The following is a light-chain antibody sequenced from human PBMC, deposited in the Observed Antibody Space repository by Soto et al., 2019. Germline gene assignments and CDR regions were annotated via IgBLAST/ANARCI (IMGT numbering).Light chain of an antibody. J-gene: IGLJ3*02. CDR1: TGAVTSGYY. CDR2: STT. CDR3: LLYYGGAPV. Sequence: QTVVTQEPSLTVSPGGTVTLTCASSTGAVTSGYYPNWFQQKPGQAPRALIYSTTYKHSWTPARFSGSLLGGKAALTLSGVQPADEAEYYCLLYYGGAPVFGGGTKLTVL. V-gene: IGLV7-43*01.